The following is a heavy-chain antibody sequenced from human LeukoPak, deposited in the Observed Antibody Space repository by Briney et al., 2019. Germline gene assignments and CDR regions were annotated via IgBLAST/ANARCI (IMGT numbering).Heavy chain of an antibody. CDR2: IYASGST. CDR1: GGSIRSQY. D-gene: IGHD6-13*01. CDR3: ARDVSSWPFFDS. Sequence: SETLSLTCTVSGGSIRSQYWSWIRQPAGRGLEWLGRIYASGSTNYSPSLKSRVTMSLDTSKNQFSLTLFSVTAADTDVYFCARDVSSWPFFDSWGKGTQVTVSS. V-gene: IGHV4-4*07. J-gene: IGHJ4*02.